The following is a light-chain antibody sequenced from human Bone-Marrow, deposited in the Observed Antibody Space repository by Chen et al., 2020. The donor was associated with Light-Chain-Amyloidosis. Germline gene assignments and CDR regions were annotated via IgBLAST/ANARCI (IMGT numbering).Light chain of an antibody. CDR2: DDS. CDR3: QVWDRSSDRPV. Sequence: SYVLTQPSSVSVAPGQTATIACGGNNIGSTSVHWYQQTPGQAPLLVVYDDSDRPSGIPERLSGSISGNTATRTSSRVEAGDEADYYSQVWDRSSDRPVFGGGTKLTVL. J-gene: IGLJ3*02. CDR1: NIGSTS. V-gene: IGLV3-21*02.